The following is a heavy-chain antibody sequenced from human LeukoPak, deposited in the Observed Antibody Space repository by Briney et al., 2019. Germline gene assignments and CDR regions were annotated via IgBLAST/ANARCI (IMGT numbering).Heavy chain of an antibody. J-gene: IGHJ5*02. CDR2: IYPADSHV. D-gene: IGHD5-24*01. V-gene: IGHV5-51*01. CDR3: ARMTTMPGLRWFDP. Sequence: GESLKISCKDSGYSFPSYWIGWVRQMPGKGLEWMGIIYPADSHVKYSPSFKGQVTISADKSISTAYLQWDKLKASDTAMYFCARMTTMPGLRWFDPWGQGTLVTVSS. CDR1: GYSFPSYW.